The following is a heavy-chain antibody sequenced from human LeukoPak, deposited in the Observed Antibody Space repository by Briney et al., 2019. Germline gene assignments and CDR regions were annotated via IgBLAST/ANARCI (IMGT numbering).Heavy chain of an antibody. V-gene: IGHV4-34*01. CDR3: TRGRWFGELSVAFDI. J-gene: IGHJ3*02. CDR1: GGSFSGYY. CDR2: INHSGST. D-gene: IGHD3-10*01. Sequence: SETLSLTCAVYGGSFSGYYWSWIRQPPGKGLEWIGEINHSGSTNYNPSLKSRVTISVDTSKNQFSLKLSSVTAADTAVYYRTRGRWFGELSVAFDIWGQGTMVTVSS.